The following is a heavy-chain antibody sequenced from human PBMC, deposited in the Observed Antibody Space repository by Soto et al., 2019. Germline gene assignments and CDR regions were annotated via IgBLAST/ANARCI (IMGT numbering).Heavy chain of an antibody. Sequence: GGSLRLSCAASGFTFSSYAMHWVRQAPGKGLEWVAVISYDGSNKYYADSVKGRFTISRDNSKNTLYLQMNSLRAEDTAVYYCARVRCSGGSCYSYYYYYGMDVWGQGTTVTVSS. D-gene: IGHD2-15*01. CDR1: GFTFSSYA. CDR3: ARVRCSGGSCYSYYYYYGMDV. J-gene: IGHJ6*02. CDR2: ISYDGSNK. V-gene: IGHV3-30-3*01.